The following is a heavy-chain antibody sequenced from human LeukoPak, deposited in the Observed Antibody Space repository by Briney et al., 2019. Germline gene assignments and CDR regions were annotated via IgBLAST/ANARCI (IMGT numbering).Heavy chain of an antibody. CDR3: ARRKAVRPRDYYFDY. CDR2: IYYSGST. D-gene: IGHD6-6*01. J-gene: IGHJ4*02. Sequence: ASETLSLTCTVSGGSISSYYWSWIRQPPGKGLEWIGYIYYSGSTNYNPSLKSRVTISVDASKNRFSLKLSSVTAADTAVYYCARRKAVRPRDYYFDYWGQGTLVTVSS. CDR1: GGSISSYY. V-gene: IGHV4-59*01.